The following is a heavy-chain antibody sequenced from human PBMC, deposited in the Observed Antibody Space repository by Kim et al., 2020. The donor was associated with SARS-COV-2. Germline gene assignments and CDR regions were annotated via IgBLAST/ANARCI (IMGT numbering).Heavy chain of an antibody. Sequence: GWSLRLSCAVSGFTFRGYWMHWVRQAPGEGLVWVSVISSDGRSTNNADSVKGRFTISRDNAMNTLYLQMNSLRAEDTAVYYCARVSSYSMDVWGQGTTVTVSS. D-gene: IGHD2-15*01. J-gene: IGHJ6*02. V-gene: IGHV3-74*01. CDR3: ARVSSYSMDV. CDR1: GFTFRGYW. CDR2: ISSDGRST.